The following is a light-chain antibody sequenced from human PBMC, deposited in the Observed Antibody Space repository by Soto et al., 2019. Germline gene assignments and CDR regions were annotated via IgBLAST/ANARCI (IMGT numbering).Light chain of an antibody. CDR3: GTRDGRLSGHV. CDR2: DNN. J-gene: IGLJ1*01. CDR1: SSNIGNNY. V-gene: IGLV1-51*01. Sequence: QSVLTQSPSVSAAPGQKVTISCSGSSSNIGNNYVSWYQQLPGTAPKLLICDNNKRPSGIPDRFSGSKSGTSATLGITGLQTGDEADYYCGTRDGRLSGHVFGTGTKVTVL.